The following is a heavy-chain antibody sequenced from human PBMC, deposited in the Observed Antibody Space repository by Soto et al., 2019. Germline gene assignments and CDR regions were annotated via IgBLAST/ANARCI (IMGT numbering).Heavy chain of an antibody. J-gene: IGHJ3*02. D-gene: IGHD2-15*01. CDR2: ISGSGGST. Sequence: VGSLRLSCAASGFTFSSYAMSWVRQAPGKGLEWVSAISGSGGSTYYADSVKGRFTISRDNSKNTLYLQMNSLRAEDTAVYYCAKEDCSGGSCYSRSYYYDSSGYPPGAFDIWGQGTMVTVSS. CDR1: GFTFSSYA. CDR3: AKEDCSGGSCYSRSYYYDSSGYPPGAFDI. V-gene: IGHV3-23*01.